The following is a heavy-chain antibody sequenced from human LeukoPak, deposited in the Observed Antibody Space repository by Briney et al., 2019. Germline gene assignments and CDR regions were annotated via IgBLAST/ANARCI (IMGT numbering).Heavy chain of an antibody. CDR2: IKEDGSEK. CDR3: ARGGRYSPY. D-gene: IGHD5-18*01. V-gene: IGHV3-7*04. J-gene: IGHJ4*02. Sequence: GGSLRLSCAASGFTFSSHWMTWVRQAPGKALEWVANIKEDGSEKHSVDSVKGRFTISRDNAKNSLYLQMTSLRGEDTAVYYCARGGRYSPYWGQGTLVTVSS. CDR1: GFTFSSHW.